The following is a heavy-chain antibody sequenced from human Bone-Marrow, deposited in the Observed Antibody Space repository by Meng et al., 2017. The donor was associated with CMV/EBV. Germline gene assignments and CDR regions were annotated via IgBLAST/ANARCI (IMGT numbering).Heavy chain of an antibody. CDR1: AFTFSGSA. Sequence: GESLKISCSASAFTFSGSAIHWVRQASRQGLEWVGRIRSKVNNYATAYAASVKGRFTVSRDDSKNMAYLQMNSLKTEDTAVDYCIRPDEEIVAVPASPWGQG. D-gene: IGHD2-2*01. V-gene: IGHV3-73*01. J-gene: IGHJ5*02. CDR2: IRSKVNNYAT. CDR3: IRPDEEIVAVPASP.